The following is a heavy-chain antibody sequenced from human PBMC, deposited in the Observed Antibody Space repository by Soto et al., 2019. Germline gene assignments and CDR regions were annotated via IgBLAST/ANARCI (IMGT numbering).Heavy chain of an antibody. CDR1: GFTFSSHG. D-gene: IGHD3-10*01. CDR2: ISGSGGST. CDR3: AKAAYYYGSGSYFPFDY. V-gene: IGHV3-23*01. J-gene: IGHJ4*02. Sequence: PGGSLGLSCAASGFTFSSHGMSWVRQAPGKGLEWVSSISGSGGSTYYADSVKGRFTISRDNSKNTLYLQMNSLRVEDTAVYYCAKAAYYYGSGSYFPFDYWGQGTLVTVSS.